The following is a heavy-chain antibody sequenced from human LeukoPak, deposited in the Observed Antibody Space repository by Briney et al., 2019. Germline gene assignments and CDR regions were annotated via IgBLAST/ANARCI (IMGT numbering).Heavy chain of an antibody. V-gene: IGHV3-30*01. Sequence: GRSLRLSCAASGFTFSSYAMHWVRQAPGKGLEWVAVISYDGSNKYYADSVKGRFTISRDNSKNTLYLQMNSLRAEDTAVYYCARAPRTGDEPYYFDYWGQGTLVTVSS. J-gene: IGHJ4*02. CDR2: ISYDGSNK. CDR3: ARAPRTGDEPYYFDY. CDR1: GFTFSSYA. D-gene: IGHD7-27*01.